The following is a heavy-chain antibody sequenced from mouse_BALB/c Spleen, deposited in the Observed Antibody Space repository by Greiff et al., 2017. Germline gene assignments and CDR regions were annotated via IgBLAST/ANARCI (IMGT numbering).Heavy chain of an antibody. CDR2: ISSGSSTI. Sequence: EVKVVESGGGLVQPGGSRKLSCAASGFTFSSFGMHWVRQAPEKGLEWVAYISSGSSTIYYADTVKGRFTISRDNPKNTLFLQMTSLRSEDTAMYYCATTVVATNWGQGTLVTVSA. V-gene: IGHV5-17*02. J-gene: IGHJ3*01. CDR3: ATTVVATN. CDR1: GFTFSSFG. D-gene: IGHD1-1*01.